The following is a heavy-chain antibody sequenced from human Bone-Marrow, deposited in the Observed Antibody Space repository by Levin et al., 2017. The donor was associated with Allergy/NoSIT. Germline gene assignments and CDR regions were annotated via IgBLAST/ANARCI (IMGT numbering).Heavy chain of an antibody. CDR3: ARINGHAFDI. Sequence: GESLKISCAASGFTLSRFWMTWVRQAPGKGLEWVANINQDGSEKYYLDSVKGRFSISRDSAKNSLYVQMNGLRAEDTAVYFCARINGHAFDIWGQGTKVTVSS. CDR2: INQDGSEK. D-gene: IGHD2-8*01. J-gene: IGHJ3*02. V-gene: IGHV3-7*01. CDR1: GFTLSRFW.